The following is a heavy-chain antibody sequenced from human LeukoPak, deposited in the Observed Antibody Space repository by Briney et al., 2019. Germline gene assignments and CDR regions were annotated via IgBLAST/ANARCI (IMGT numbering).Heavy chain of an antibody. D-gene: IGHD3-3*01. J-gene: IGHJ4*02. CDR2: IYSGDST. V-gene: IGHV3-66*02. CDR1: GFSSTY. Sequence: GGSLRLSCAVYGFSSTYMRWVRQAPGRGLEWVSVIYSGDSTYYADSVKGRFTISRDISKNTVYLQMNSLRPEDTAVYHCARDLWDATGYWGQGTLVTVAS. CDR3: ARDLWDATGY.